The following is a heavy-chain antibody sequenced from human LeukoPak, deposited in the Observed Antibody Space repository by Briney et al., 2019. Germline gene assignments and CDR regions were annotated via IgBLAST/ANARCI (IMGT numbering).Heavy chain of an antibody. D-gene: IGHD3-22*01. V-gene: IGHV3-7*03. CDR1: GITFSRYW. CDR2: IKQDGDEK. J-gene: IGHJ4*02. Sequence: GGSLRLSCVDSGITFSRYWMSWVRQAPGKGLEWVANIKQDGDEKYYVDSVKGRFTISRDNAKNSLYLQMNSLRVEDTAVYYCARENYYDSSGYFDYWGQGTLVTVSS. CDR3: ARENYYDSSGYFDY.